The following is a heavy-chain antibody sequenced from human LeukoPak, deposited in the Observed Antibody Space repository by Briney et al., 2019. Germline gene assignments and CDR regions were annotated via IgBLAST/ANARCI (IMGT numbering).Heavy chain of an antibody. V-gene: IGHV4-34*01. J-gene: IGHJ5*02. D-gene: IGHD2-8*02. CDR1: GGSFSGYY. Sequence: MPSETLSLTCAVYGGSFSGYYWSWIRQPPGKGLEWIGEINHSGSTNYNPSLKSRVTISVDTSKNQFSLELSSVTAADTAIYYCARAVDTGGYRHKGFGPWGQGTLVTVSS. CDR2: INHSGST. CDR3: ARAVDTGGYRHKGFGP.